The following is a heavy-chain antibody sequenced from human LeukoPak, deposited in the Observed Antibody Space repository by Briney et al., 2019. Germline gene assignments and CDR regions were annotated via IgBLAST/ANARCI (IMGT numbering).Heavy chain of an antibody. D-gene: IGHD6-13*01. CDR2: INPNSGGT. V-gene: IGHV1-2*02. J-gene: IGHJ5*02. CDR1: GYTFTGYY. CDR3: ARLGISSSSLTGWFDP. Sequence: ASVKVSCKAPGYTFTGYYMHWVRQAPGQGLEWMGWINPNSGGTNYAQKFQGRVTMTRDTSISTAYMELSRLRSDDTAVYYCARLGISSSSLTGWFDPWGQGTLVTVSS.